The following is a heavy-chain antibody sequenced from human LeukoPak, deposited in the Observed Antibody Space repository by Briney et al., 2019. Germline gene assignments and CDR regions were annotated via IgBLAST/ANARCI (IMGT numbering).Heavy chain of an antibody. CDR2: IYHSGST. CDR1: GGSFSGYY. Sequence: PSETLSLTCAVYGGSFSGYYWSWIRQPPGKGLEWIGEIYHSGSTNYNPSLKSRVTISVDTSKNQFSLKLSSVTAADTAVYYCARDGIYCSSTSCNIDYWGQGTLVTVSS. CDR3: ARDGIYCSSTSCNIDY. J-gene: IGHJ4*02. V-gene: IGHV4-34*01. D-gene: IGHD2-2*02.